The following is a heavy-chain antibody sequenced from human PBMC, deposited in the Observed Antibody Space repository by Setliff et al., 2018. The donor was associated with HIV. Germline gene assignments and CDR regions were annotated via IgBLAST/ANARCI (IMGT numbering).Heavy chain of an antibody. CDR2: ISAYNGNT. CDR1: GYTLNNYA. V-gene: IGHV1-18*04. Sequence: ASVKVSCKASGYTLNNYAMNWVRQAPGQGLEWMGWISAYNGNTNYAQKLQDRVTMTTDTSTSTAYMELRSLRSDDTAVYYCARILVGVDDAFDIWGQGTMVTVSS. CDR3: ARILVGVDDAFDI. J-gene: IGHJ3*02. D-gene: IGHD1-26*01.